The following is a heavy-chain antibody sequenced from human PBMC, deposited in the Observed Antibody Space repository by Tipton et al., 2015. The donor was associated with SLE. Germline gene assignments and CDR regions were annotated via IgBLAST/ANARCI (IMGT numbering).Heavy chain of an antibody. D-gene: IGHD2/OR15-2a*01. CDR1: GGSISSGDYS. J-gene: IGHJ4*02. Sequence: TLSLTCAVSGGSISSGDYSWSWIRQPPGEGLEWIGEINHSGSTNYNPSLKSRVTISVDTSKNQFSLKLSSMTAADTAVYYCARGLNKGNPFFGYWGQGTLVTVSS. CDR2: INHSGST. V-gene: IGHV4-30-2*01. CDR3: ARGLNKGNPFFGY.